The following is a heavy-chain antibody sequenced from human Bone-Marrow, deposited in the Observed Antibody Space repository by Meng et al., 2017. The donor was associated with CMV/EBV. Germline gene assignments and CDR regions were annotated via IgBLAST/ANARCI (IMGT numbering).Heavy chain of an antibody. CDR2: ISSSGSTI. Sequence: GESLKISCAASGFIFSDYYMSWIRQAPGKGLEWVSYISSSGSTIYYADSVKGRFTISRDYAKKPLYLQMNSLRAEDTAVYYCSRDEGSTVTTDYYYGMDVWGQGTTVTVSS. CDR3: SRDEGSTVTTDYYYGMDV. V-gene: IGHV3-11*01. CDR1: GFIFSDYY. J-gene: IGHJ6*02. D-gene: IGHD4-11*01.